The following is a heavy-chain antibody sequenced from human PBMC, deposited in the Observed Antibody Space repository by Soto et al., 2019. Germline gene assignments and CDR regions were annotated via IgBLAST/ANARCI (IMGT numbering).Heavy chain of an antibody. CDR3: ARDHPETSSSSFDY. V-gene: IGHV3-21*01. D-gene: IGHD6-6*01. J-gene: IGHJ4*02. CDR1: GFTFSSYS. CDR2: ISSSSSYI. Sequence: GGSLRLSCAASGFTFSSYSMNWVRQAPGKGLEWVSSISSSSSYIYYADAVKGRFTITRDNAKNSLYLQMNSLRADDTAVSYCARDHPETSSSSFDYWGKGTLVTVSS.